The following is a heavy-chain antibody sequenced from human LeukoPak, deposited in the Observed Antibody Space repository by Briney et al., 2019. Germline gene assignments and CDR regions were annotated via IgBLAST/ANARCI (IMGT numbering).Heavy chain of an antibody. V-gene: IGHV3-33*01. Sequence: GGSLRLSCAASGFTFSSHGMHWVRQAPGKGLEWVAVIWYDGSNKYYADSVKGRFTISRDNSKNTLYLQMSSLRAEDTAVYYCARDTYYYDSSGELFDYWGQGTLVTVSS. D-gene: IGHD3-22*01. J-gene: IGHJ4*02. CDR2: IWYDGSNK. CDR3: ARDTYYYDSSGELFDY. CDR1: GFTFSSHG.